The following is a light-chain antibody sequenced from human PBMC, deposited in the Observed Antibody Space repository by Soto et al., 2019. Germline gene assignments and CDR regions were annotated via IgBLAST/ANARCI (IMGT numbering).Light chain of an antibody. CDR3: SSYTTTSTYV. Sequence: QSALTQPASVSGSPGQSITISCTGTSGDIGEYDYVSWFQQHAGKAPKLLIYEVHDRPSGVSNRFSGSKSGKTASLTISGLRAEDEADYFCSSYTTTSTYVFGTGTKVTVL. J-gene: IGLJ1*01. CDR1: SGDIGEYDY. CDR2: EVH. V-gene: IGLV2-14*01.